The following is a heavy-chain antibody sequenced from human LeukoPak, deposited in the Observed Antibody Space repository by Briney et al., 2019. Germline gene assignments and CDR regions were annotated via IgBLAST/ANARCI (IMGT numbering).Heavy chain of an antibody. V-gene: IGHV3-33*08. CDR3: ARREAVAGSPFDY. CDR1: GFTFSSYG. J-gene: IGHJ4*02. Sequence: GGSLRLSCAASGFTFSSYGMHWVRQAPGKGLEWVAVIWYDGSNKYYADSVKGRFTISRDNSKNTLYLQMNSLRAEDTAVYYCARREAVAGSPFDYWGQGTLVTVSS. D-gene: IGHD6-19*01. CDR2: IWYDGSNK.